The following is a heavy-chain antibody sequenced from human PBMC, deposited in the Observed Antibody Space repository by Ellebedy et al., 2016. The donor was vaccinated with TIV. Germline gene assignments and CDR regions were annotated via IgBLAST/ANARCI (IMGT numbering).Heavy chain of an antibody. V-gene: IGHV3-30*18. CDR2: ISYDESNE. CDR3: AKNRQFYANFATLDY. CDR1: GFTFSNYA. J-gene: IGHJ4*02. Sequence: GESLKISCAASGFTFSNYAMHWVRQAPGKGLEWVAVISYDESNERYADSVKGRFTISRDNSKNTLYLQMNNLRPEDTAVYYCAKNRQFYANFATLDYWGQGILVTVSS. D-gene: IGHD2/OR15-2a*01.